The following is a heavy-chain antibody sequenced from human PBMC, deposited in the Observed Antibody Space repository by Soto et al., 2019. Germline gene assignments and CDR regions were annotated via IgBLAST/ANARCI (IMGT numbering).Heavy chain of an antibody. CDR3: AKERYSGVVVAPIDY. CDR1: GFTFSSYG. V-gene: IGHV3-30*18. Sequence: QVQLVESGGGVVQPGRSLRLSCAASGFTFSSYGMHWVRQAPGKGLEWVEVISYDGSNKYYADSVKGRFTISRDNSKNTLYLQMNSLGAEDTAVYYCAKERYSGVVVAPIDYWGQGTLVTVSS. J-gene: IGHJ4*02. D-gene: IGHD2-15*01. CDR2: ISYDGSNK.